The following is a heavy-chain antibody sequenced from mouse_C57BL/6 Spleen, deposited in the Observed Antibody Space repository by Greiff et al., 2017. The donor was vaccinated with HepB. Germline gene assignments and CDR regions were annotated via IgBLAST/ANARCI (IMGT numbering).Heavy chain of an antibody. V-gene: IGHV1-50*01. J-gene: IGHJ4*01. CDR2: IDPSDSYT. Sequence: VQLQQPGAELVKPGASVKLSCKASGYTFTSYWMQWVKQRPGQGLEWIGEIDPSDSYTNYNQKFKGKATLTVDTSSSTAYMQLSSLTSEDSAVYYCARYWVYYYAMDYWGQGTSVTVSS. D-gene: IGHD4-1*01. CDR1: GYTFTSYW. CDR3: ARYWVYYYAMDY.